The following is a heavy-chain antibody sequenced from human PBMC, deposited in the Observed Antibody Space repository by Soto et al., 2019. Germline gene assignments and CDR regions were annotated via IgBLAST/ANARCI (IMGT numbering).Heavy chain of an antibody. CDR1: GGSISSYY. CDR3: AKVGSIYYYYGMDV. CDR2: IYYSGST. Sequence: SETLSLTCTVSGGSISSYYWSWIRQPPGKGLEWIGYIYYSGSTNYNPSLKSRVTISVDTSKNQFSLKLSSVTAADTAVYYCAKVGSIYYYYGMDVWGQGTTVTVSS. D-gene: IGHD3-10*01. J-gene: IGHJ6*02. V-gene: IGHV4-59*01.